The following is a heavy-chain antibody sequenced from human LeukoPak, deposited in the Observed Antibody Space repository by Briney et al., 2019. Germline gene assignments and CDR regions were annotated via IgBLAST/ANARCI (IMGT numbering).Heavy chain of an antibody. J-gene: IGHJ4*02. CDR1: GYTFTSYG. D-gene: IGHD6-19*01. CDR3: AKVEPAQWLVLTPAFDY. CDR2: ISAYNGNT. Sequence: ASVKVSCKASGYTFTSYGISWVRQAPGQGLEWMGWISAYNGNTNYAQKLQGRVTMTTDTSTSTAYMELRSLRSDDTAVYYCAKVEPAQWLVLTPAFDYWGQGTLVTVSS. V-gene: IGHV1-18*01.